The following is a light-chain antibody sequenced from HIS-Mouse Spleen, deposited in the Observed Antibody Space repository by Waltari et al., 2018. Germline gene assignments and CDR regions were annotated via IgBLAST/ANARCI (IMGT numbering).Light chain of an antibody. J-gene: IGLJ2*01. CDR1: SSDVGSPNL. Sequence: QSALTQPASVSGPPAHSFDISCTGTSSDVGSPNLVSWYQQHPGKAPKLMIYEGSKRPSGVSNRFSGSKSGNTASLTISGLQAEDEADYYCCSYAGSLVVFGGGTKLTVL. V-gene: IGLV2-23*01. CDR2: EGS. CDR3: CSYAGSLVV.